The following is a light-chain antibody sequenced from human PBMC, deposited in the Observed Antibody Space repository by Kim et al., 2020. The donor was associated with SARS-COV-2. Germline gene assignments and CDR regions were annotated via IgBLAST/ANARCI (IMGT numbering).Light chain of an antibody. J-gene: IGLJ1*01. Sequence: QSVTISCTGNRSDIGNYNYVSWYQQQPGKAPKLMIYEVTKRPSGVPDRFSGSKSGNTASLTVSGLQAEDEADYYCTSYAGTNNLYVFGTGTKVTVL. CDR2: EVT. V-gene: IGLV2-8*01. CDR1: RSDIGNYNY. CDR3: TSYAGTNNLYV.